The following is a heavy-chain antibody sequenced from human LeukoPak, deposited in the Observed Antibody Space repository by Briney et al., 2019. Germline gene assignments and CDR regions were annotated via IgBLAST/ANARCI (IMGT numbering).Heavy chain of an antibody. Sequence: PSETLSLTCTVSGGSISSGSFYWGWISQPPGKGLEWIGSIYYSGSTYYNPSLKSRVTISVDTSKNQFSLKLSSVTAADTAVYYCARHKVVPATSETHFDFWGRGTLVTVSS. CDR2: IYYSGST. CDR3: ARHKVVPATSETHFDF. D-gene: IGHD2-15*01. V-gene: IGHV4-39*01. J-gene: IGHJ4*02. CDR1: GGSISSGSFY.